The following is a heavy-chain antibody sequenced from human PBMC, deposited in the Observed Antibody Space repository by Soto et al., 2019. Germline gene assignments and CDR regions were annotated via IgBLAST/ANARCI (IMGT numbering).Heavy chain of an antibody. V-gene: IGHV5-51*01. CDR3: ARAGYSGYRNGMDV. D-gene: IGHD5-12*01. CDR2: IYPGDSDT. J-gene: IGHJ6*02. Sequence: PXESVKMSCKGFGYSFTSYWIGWVRQIPGKLLQWMGIIYPGDSDTRYTPSFQGQVTISADKSISTAYLQWSTMKASDTAMYYCARAGYSGYRNGMDVWGQGTTVTVSS. CDR1: GYSFTSYW.